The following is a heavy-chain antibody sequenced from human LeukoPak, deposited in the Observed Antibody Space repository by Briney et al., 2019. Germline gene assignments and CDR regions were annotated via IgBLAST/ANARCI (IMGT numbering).Heavy chain of an antibody. D-gene: IGHD3-10*01. CDR3: ASERGSNWFDP. CDR1: GGSISSGGYS. Sequence: SQTLSLTCAVSGGSISSGGYSWSWIRQPPGKGLEWIGYIYHSGSTYYNPSLKSRVTISVDRSKNQFSLKLSSVTAADTAVYYCASERGSNWFDPWGQGTLVTVSS. J-gene: IGHJ5*02. CDR2: IYHSGST. V-gene: IGHV4-30-2*01.